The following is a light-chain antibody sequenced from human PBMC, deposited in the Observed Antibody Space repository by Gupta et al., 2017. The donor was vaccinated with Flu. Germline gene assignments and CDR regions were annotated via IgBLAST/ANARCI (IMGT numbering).Light chain of an antibody. CDR3: GTWDTSLGAGV. V-gene: IGLV1-51*02. CDR2: ETT. J-gene: IGLJ3*02. Sequence: SSSNIGKNFVSWYKQLPGTAPQLLIYETTQRPSGSPDRSSASKFGTSATLGITGLQTGDEADYYCGTWDTSLGAGVFGGGTKVTVL. CDR1: SSNIGKNF.